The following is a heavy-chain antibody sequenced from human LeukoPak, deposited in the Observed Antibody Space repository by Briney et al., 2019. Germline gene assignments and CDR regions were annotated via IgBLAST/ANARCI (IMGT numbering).Heavy chain of an antibody. CDR2: IYYSGSI. V-gene: IGHV4-59*08. CDR1: GGSISSYY. D-gene: IGHD3-22*01. J-gene: IGHJ1*01. Sequence: SETLSLTCTVSGGSISSYYWSWIRQPPGKGLEWIGYIYYSGSINYNPSLKSRVTISVDTSKNQFSLKLSSVTAADTAVYYCARHPFYDSSGYSYFQHWGQGTLVTVSS. CDR3: ARHPFYDSSGYSYFQH.